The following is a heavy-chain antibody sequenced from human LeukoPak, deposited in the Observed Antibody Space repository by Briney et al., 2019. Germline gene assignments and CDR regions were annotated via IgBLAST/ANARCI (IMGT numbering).Heavy chain of an antibody. V-gene: IGHV3-7*01. Sequence: GGSLRLSCAASGFTFSSYWMSWVRQAPGKGLEWVANIKQDGSEKYYVDSVKGRFTISRDNAKNSLYLQMNSLRAEDTAVYYCARDLYCSSTSCPYYYYYGIDVWGQGTTVTVSS. J-gene: IGHJ6*02. CDR2: IKQDGSEK. CDR1: GFTFSSYW. D-gene: IGHD2-2*01. CDR3: ARDLYCSSTSCPYYYYYGIDV.